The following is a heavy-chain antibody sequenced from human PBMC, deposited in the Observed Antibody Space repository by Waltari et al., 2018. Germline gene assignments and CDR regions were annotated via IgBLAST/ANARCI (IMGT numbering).Heavy chain of an antibody. Sequence: QVQLVESGGGVVQPGRSLRLSCAASGFTFSSYAMHWVRQAPGKGLEWVAVISYDGSNKYYADSVKCRFTISRDNSKNTLYLQMNSLRAEDTAVYYCARVDTAKYYFDYWGQGTLVTVSS. CDR2: ISYDGSNK. V-gene: IGHV3-30-3*01. CDR3: ARVDTAKYYFDY. CDR1: GFTFSSYA. J-gene: IGHJ4*02. D-gene: IGHD5-18*01.